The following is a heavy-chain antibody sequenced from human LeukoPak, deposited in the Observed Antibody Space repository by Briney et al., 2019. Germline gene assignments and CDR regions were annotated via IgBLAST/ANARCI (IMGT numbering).Heavy chain of an antibody. Sequence: PSETQSLTCAVYGGSFSGYYWSWIRQPPGKGLEWIGEINHSGSTNYNPSLKSRVTISVDTSKNQFSLKLSSVTAADTAVYYCARGAVGGWAEDGRDYYFDYWGQGTLVTVSS. CDR2: INHSGST. J-gene: IGHJ4*02. V-gene: IGHV4-34*01. CDR1: GGSFSGYY. CDR3: ARGAVGGWAEDGRDYYFDY. D-gene: IGHD2-15*01.